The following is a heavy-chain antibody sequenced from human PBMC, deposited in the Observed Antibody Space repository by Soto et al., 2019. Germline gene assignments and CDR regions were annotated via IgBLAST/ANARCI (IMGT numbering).Heavy chain of an antibody. CDR3: AKGDCSGGRCYRGFDY. D-gene: IGHD2-15*01. CDR1: GFTFSSYD. J-gene: IGHJ4*02. V-gene: IGHV3-23*01. CDR2: VSASGSIT. Sequence: EVQVLESGGGLLQPGGSLRLSCAASGFTFSSYDMSWVRQAPGKGLEWVSGVSASGSITSYADSAKGWFTISRDNAKNTVFLQMSSLRAEDTAVYFCAKGDCSGGRCYRGFDYWGQGTLVTVSS.